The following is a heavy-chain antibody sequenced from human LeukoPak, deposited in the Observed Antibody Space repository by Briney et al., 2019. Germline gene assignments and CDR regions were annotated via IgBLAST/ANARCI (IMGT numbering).Heavy chain of an antibody. V-gene: IGHV3-23*01. D-gene: IGHD3-10*01. Sequence: GGSLRLSCAASGFTFDDYGMSRVRRAPGKGLEWVSTISGSGAYTYYADSVKGRFTISRDNSKNTLYLQMNSLRAEDTAVYYCAKYFASGSYYKLPHWGQGTLVTVSS. CDR2: ISGSGAYT. J-gene: IGHJ1*01. CDR3: AKYFASGSYYKLPH. CDR1: GFTFDDYG.